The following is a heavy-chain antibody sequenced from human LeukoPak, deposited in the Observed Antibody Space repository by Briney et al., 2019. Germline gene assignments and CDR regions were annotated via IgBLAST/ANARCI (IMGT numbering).Heavy chain of an antibody. V-gene: IGHV3-21*01. CDR1: GFTFSNYN. CDR3: ARYPYSGNYGNYYYYYMDV. D-gene: IGHD1-26*01. J-gene: IGHJ6*03. CDR2: ITSSGTYN. Sequence: PGGSLRLSRAASGFTFSNYNMNWVRQAPGKAMEWVSSITSSGTYNFYADSVRGRFTISRDNAKNSLYLQMDSLRPEDTAVYYCARYPYSGNYGNYYYYYMDVWGKGTTVTISS.